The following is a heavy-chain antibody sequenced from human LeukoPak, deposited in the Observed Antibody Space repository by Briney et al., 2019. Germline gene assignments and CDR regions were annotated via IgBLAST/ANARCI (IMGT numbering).Heavy chain of an antibody. CDR2: IYHSGST. D-gene: IGHD2-21*01. Sequence: PSETLSLTCTVSGGSISSGGYYWSWIRQPPGKGLEWIGYIYHSGSTYYNPSLKSRVTISVDRSKNQFSLKLSSVTAADTAVYYCATDGVWPGYFDYWGQGTLVTVSS. CDR1: GGSISSGGYY. CDR3: ATDGVWPGYFDY. J-gene: IGHJ4*02. V-gene: IGHV4-30-2*01.